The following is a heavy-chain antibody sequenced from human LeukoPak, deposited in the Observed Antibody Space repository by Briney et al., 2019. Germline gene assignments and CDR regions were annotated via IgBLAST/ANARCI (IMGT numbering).Heavy chain of an antibody. J-gene: IGHJ4*02. CDR3: ARDLSPMSSGSYDRSYYFDY. Sequence: PGGSLRLSCAASGFTFRNYWMSWVRQAPGKGLERVAHIKQDGSEKYVDSVRGRFTVSRDNADNSLYLQMNSLRAEDTAKYYCARDLSPMSSGSYDRSYYFDYWGQGTLVTVSS. CDR2: IKQDGSEK. D-gene: IGHD1-26*01. CDR1: GFTFRNYW. V-gene: IGHV3-7*01.